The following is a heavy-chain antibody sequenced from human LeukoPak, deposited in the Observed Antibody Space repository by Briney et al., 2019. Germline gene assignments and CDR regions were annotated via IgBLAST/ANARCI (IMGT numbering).Heavy chain of an antibody. CDR2: IKEDGSEK. CDR1: GFDFSTCW. V-gene: IGHV3-7*01. CDR3: ARDGESRWAFDI. Sequence: GGSLRLSCAASGFDFSTCWMSWVRQAPGKGLEWVANIKEDGSEKNYVGSVTGRFTTSRDNAKNSLYLQMNGLRAEDTAVYYCARDGESRWAFDIWGQGTSVSVSS. D-gene: IGHD3-10*01. J-gene: IGHJ3*02.